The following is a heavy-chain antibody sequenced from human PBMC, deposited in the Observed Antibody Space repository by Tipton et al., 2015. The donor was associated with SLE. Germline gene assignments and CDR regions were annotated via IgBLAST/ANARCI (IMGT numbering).Heavy chain of an antibody. J-gene: IGHJ4*02. CDR2: ISHTGST. CDR3: ATRGSSSWYFFDY. Sequence: TLSLTCAVSGGSISAYYWRWVRQPPGKGLEWIGEISHTGSTNFNPALKSRVAISADTSKRQFPLKLSSVTAADTAVYYCATRGSSSWYFFDYWGQGTLVTVSS. D-gene: IGHD6-13*01. V-gene: IGHV4-34*01. CDR1: GGSISAYY.